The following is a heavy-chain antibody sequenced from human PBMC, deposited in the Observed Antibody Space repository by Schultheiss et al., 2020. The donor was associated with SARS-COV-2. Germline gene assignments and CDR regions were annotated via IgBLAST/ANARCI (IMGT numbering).Heavy chain of an antibody. Sequence: GGSLRLSCAASGFTFSNAWMSWVRQAPGKGLEWVGRIKSKTDGGTTDYAAPVKGRFTISRDDSKNTLYLQMNSLKTEDTAVYYCTTDGISTSYYYYYYMDVWGKGTTVTVSS. CDR3: TTDGISTSYYYYYYMDV. J-gene: IGHJ6*03. V-gene: IGHV3-15*01. D-gene: IGHD3-3*02. CDR2: IKSKTDGGTT. CDR1: GFTFSNAW.